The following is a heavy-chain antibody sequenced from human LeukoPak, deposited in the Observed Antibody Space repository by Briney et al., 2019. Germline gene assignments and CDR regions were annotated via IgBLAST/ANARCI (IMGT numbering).Heavy chain of an antibody. J-gene: IGHJ6*03. CDR1: GYTFTSFD. Sequence: ASVRVSFKASGYTFTSFDINWVPQAPGQGLELFGYFSPKSGDTAYAPKFLGRVTMTRNTSISTAYMELSSLTSEDTAVYYCATEGVGVSSSLYRQQFYMDDWGIGTTVTVSS. V-gene: IGHV1-8*01. CDR2: FSPKSGDT. CDR3: ATEGVGVSSSLYRQQFYMDD. D-gene: IGHD6-6*01.